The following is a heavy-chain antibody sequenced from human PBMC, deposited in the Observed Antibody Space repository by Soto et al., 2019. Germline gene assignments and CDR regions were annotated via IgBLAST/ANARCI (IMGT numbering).Heavy chain of an antibody. J-gene: IGHJ6*01. CDR3: ARGIRGGQYELWSGYFCAMDV. CDR1: GYTFTSYG. Sequence: GASVQVCCKASGYTFTSYGISWVRQAPGQGLEWMGWISAYNGNTNYAQKLQGRVTMTTDTSTSTAYMELRSLRSDDTAVYYCARGIRGGQYELWSGYFCAMDVWGQGT. V-gene: IGHV1-18*04. CDR2: ISAYNGNT. D-gene: IGHD3-3*01.